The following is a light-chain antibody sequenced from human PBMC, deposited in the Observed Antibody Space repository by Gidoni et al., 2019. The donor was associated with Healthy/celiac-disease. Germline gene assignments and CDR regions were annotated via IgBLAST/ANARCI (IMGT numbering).Light chain of an antibody. CDR3: QQRSNWPIT. J-gene: IGKJ5*01. V-gene: IGKV3-11*01. CDR1: KRVSSS. Sequence: ESVLTQSPATLSLSPGERATLSCRASKRVSSSLAWYQQKPGQAPRRLIYDAANSATGIPARFSGRGSGTDFTITISSLEPEDFAVYYCQQRSNWPITFGQGTRLEIK. CDR2: DAA.